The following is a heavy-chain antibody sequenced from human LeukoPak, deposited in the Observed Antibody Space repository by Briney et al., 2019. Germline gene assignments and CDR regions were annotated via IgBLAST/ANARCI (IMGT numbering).Heavy chain of an antibody. Sequence: GGSLRLSCAASGFTFSSYSMNWLRQAPGKGLEWVSSISSSSSYIYYADSVKGRFTISRDNATNSLYLQMNSLRAEDTAVYYCARQDLGYCSGGSCYPSYYYYGMDVWGQGTTVTVSS. CDR1: GFTFSSYS. D-gene: IGHD2-15*01. J-gene: IGHJ6*02. V-gene: IGHV3-21*01. CDR3: ARQDLGYCSGGSCYPSYYYYGMDV. CDR2: ISSSSSYI.